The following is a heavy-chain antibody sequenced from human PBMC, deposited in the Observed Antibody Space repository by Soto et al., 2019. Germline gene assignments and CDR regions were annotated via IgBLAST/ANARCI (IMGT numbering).Heavy chain of an antibody. CDR2: MNPNSGNT. J-gene: IGHJ4*02. Sequence: QVQLVQSGAEVKKPGASVKVSCKASGYTFPSYDINWVRQATGQGLEWMGWMNPNSGNTGYAQKFQGRVTMTRNTSISTAYMELSSLRSEDTAVYYCARVPLRWNKAALDYWGQGTLVTVSS. V-gene: IGHV1-8*01. CDR3: ARVPLRWNKAALDY. CDR1: GYTFPSYD. D-gene: IGHD1-1*01.